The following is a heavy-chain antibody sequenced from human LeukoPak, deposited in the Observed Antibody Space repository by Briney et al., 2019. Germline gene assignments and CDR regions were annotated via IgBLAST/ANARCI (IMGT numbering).Heavy chain of an antibody. J-gene: IGHJ4*02. Sequence: SETLSLTCTVSGGSISSYYWSWIRQPPGKGLEWIGYIYCSGTTNYNPSLKSRVTISVDTSKNQFSLKLSSVTAADTAVYYCTRDRELGFWGQGTLVTVSS. D-gene: IGHD1-26*01. CDR3: TRDRELGF. CDR1: GGSISSYY. V-gene: IGHV4-59*01. CDR2: IYCSGTT.